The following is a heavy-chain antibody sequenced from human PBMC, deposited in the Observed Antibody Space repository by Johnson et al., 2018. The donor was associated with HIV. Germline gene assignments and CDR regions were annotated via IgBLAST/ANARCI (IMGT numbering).Heavy chain of an antibody. CDR1: GFTFSSYA. D-gene: IGHD3-10*01. CDR3: ARTRHYYEAFDI. CDR2: ISGSGGST. V-gene: IGHV3-23*04. J-gene: IGHJ3*02. Sequence: EVQLVESGGGLVQPGGSLRLSCAASGFTFSSYAMSWVRQAPGKGLEWVSAISGSGGSTGYADSVKGRFTISRDNSKNTLYLQMNSLRAEDTAVYYCARTRHYYEAFDIWGQGTMVTVSS.